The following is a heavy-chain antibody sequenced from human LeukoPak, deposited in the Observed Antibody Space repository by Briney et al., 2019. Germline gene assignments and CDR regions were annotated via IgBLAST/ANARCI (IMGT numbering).Heavy chain of an antibody. J-gene: IGHJ4*02. CDR1: GITFSNYA. CDR3: AGRPTGYSSGYIH. V-gene: IGHV3-23*01. CDR2: ISGSAHKI. Sequence: GGSLGLSCVASGITFSNYAVSWVRQAPEKGLDWVSVISGSAHKIRYADSVKGRFTISRDNSENIVYLQMNNLRVEDTAVYYCAGRPTGYSSGYIHWGQGTLVTVSS. D-gene: IGHD5-18*01.